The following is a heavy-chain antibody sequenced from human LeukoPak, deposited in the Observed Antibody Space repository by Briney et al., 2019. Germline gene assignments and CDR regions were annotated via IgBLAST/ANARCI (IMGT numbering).Heavy chain of an antibody. CDR2: ITWFDNTL. D-gene: IGHD2-21*01. J-gene: IGHJ6*02. Sequence: PGRSLRLSCAASGFSIDDYVMYWVRQAPGKGLEWVSGITWFDNTLACADSVKGRFTVSRGIAKNSLYLQMNSLRPEDSALYYCAKARIARGYYTMDVWGQGTTVAVSS. CDR3: AKARIARGYYTMDV. CDR1: GFSIDDYV. V-gene: IGHV3-9*01.